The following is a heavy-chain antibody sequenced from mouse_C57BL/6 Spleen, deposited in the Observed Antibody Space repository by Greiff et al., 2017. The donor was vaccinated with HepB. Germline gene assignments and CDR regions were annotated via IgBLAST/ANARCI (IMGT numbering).Heavy chain of an antibody. CDR1: GYTFTDYY. J-gene: IGHJ3*01. Sequence: VQLKESGPVLVKPGASVKMSCKASGYTFTDYYMNWVKQSHGKSLEWIGVINPYNGGTSYNQKFKGKATLTVDKSSSTAYMELNSLTSEDSAVYYCASNPAWFAYWGQGTLVTVSA. CDR2: INPYNGGT. CDR3: ASNPAWFAY. V-gene: IGHV1-19*01.